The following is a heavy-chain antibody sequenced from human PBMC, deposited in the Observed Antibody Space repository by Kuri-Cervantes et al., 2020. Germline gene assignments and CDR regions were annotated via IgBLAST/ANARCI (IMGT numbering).Heavy chain of an antibody. J-gene: IGHJ5*02. CDR2: VYYSGST. Sequence: SETLSLTCIASGDSISRSSYHWAWIRQPPGKGLEWIGNVYYSGSTYYNPSLKSRVTISVDTSKNQFSLKLSSVTAADTAVYYCARHERILWFGEFPTDPWGQGTLVTVSS. CDR3: ARHERILWFGEFPTDP. V-gene: IGHV4-39*01. CDR1: GDSISRSSYH. D-gene: IGHD3-10*01.